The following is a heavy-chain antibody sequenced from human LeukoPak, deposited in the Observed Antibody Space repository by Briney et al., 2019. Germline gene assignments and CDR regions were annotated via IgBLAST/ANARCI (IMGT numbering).Heavy chain of an antibody. CDR3: ARVITIFGVVIMDV. CDR1: GFTFSTYN. D-gene: IGHD3-3*01. V-gene: IGHV3-21*01. Sequence: KTGGSLRLSCAASGFTFSTYNMNWVRQAPGKGLAWVSSISSSGTYIYYADSVKGRFTISRDNAKNSLYLQMNSPRAEDTAVYYCARVITIFGVVIMDVWGKGTTVTVSS. CDR2: ISSSGTYI. J-gene: IGHJ6*04.